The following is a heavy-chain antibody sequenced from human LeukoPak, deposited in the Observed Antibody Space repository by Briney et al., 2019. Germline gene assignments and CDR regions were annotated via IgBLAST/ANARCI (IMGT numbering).Heavy chain of an antibody. CDR3: AKDRWSSGSDSTGIEV. J-gene: IGHJ6*02. CDR1: GFTVDGYA. CDR2: ADSTGT. V-gene: IGHV3-43*02. D-gene: IGHD2-21*02. Sequence: PGGSLRLSCAASGFTVDGYAVHWVRQAPGKGLEWVSRADSTGTYYADSVKGRFTISTDNNRNSLYLQMNSLTIEDTAFYYCAKDRWSSGSDSTGIEVWGQGTTVTVSS.